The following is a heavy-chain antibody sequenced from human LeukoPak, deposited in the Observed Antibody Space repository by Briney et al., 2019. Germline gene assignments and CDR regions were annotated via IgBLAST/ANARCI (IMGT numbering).Heavy chain of an antibody. D-gene: IGHD6-19*01. Sequence: PGGSLRLSCAASGFIFSSYAMSWVRQAPGKGLEWVSVISGSGGSTYYADSVKGRFTISRDNSKSTLYLQMNSLRAEDTAVYYCAKAIAVAGTSLDYWGQGTLVTVSS. V-gene: IGHV3-23*01. CDR3: AKAIAVAGTSLDY. CDR2: ISGSGGST. J-gene: IGHJ4*02. CDR1: GFIFSSYA.